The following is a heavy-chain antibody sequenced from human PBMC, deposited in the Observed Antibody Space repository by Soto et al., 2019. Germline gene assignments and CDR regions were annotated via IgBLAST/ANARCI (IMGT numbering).Heavy chain of an antibody. V-gene: IGHV3-66*01. CDR3: ARDDVLCDGGRCYGIPLDV. D-gene: IGHD2-15*01. CDR2: IQSGGTT. CDR1: WVPGRSQY. Sequence: GALKVLCAAPWVPGRSQYKTWVPQASREGVEWVSLIQSGGTTYYADSVKGRFTISRDTSENTLHLQMDSLRVEDTAVYYCARDDVLCDGGRCYGIPLDVWGKGTTVTVSS. J-gene: IGHJ6*04.